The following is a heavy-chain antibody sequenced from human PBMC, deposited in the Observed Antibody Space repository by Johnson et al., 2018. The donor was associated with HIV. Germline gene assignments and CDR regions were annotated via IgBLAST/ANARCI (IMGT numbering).Heavy chain of an antibody. CDR3: AKETRDSRSAFDI. J-gene: IGHJ3*02. CDR1: GFTFSSYG. CDR2: IQYDGSNK. Sequence: QMLLVESGGGVVQPGGSLRLSCVASGFTFSSYGIHWVRQAPGKGLEWLTFIQYDGSNKYSTESVKGRFTIARDNSKKSVHLQMNSLRIEDTAVYFCAKETRDSRSAFDIWGQGTMVTVSS. D-gene: IGHD3-22*01. V-gene: IGHV3-30*02.